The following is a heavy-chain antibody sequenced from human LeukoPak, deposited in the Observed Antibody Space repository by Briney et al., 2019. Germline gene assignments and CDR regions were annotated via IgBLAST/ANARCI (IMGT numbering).Heavy chain of an antibody. J-gene: IGHJ6*03. CDR2: IYYSGST. Sequence: PSETLSLTCTVSGGSISSHYWSWIRQPPGKGLEWIGYIYYSGSTNYNPSLKSRVTISVDTSKNQFSLKLSSVTAADTAVYYCARDLGPIAARRYYYYYMDVWGKGPRSPSP. CDR3: ARDLGPIAARRYYYYYMDV. CDR1: GGSISSHY. D-gene: IGHD6-6*01. V-gene: IGHV4-59*11.